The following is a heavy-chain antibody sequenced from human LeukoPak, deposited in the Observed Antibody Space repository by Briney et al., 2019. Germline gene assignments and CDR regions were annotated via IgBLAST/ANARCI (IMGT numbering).Heavy chain of an antibody. CDR2: IHYSGST. CDR1: GGSISSYY. J-gene: IGHJ4*02. Sequence: PSETLSLTCTVSGGSISSYYWSWIRQPPGKGLEWIGYIHYSGSTNYNPSLKSRVTISVDTSKNQFSLKLSSVTAADTAVYYCARVRRGRYLGYFDYWGQGTLVTVSS. V-gene: IGHV4-59*01. D-gene: IGHD3-9*01. CDR3: ARVRRGRYLGYFDY.